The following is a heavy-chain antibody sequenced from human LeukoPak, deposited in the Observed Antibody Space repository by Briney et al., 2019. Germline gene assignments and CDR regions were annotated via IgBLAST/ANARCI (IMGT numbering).Heavy chain of an antibody. J-gene: IGHJ5*01. CDR3: ARDGSYRSNWYDY. Sequence: GRSLRLSCVASGFTFSSNDMHWVRQAPGKGLEWVAVIWYDGNNKYYADSVKGRFTISRDNSKNTLYLQMNSLRAEDTAVYYCARDGSYRSNWYDYWGQGTLVTVSS. CDR2: IWYDGNNK. V-gene: IGHV3-33*01. CDR1: GFTFSSND. D-gene: IGHD1-26*01.